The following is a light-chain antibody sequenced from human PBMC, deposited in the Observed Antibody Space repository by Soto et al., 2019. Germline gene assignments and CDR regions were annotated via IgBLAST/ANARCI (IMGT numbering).Light chain of an antibody. Sequence: EIVLTQSPATLSLSPGERANLSCRASQFIDRYLAWYRQIPGQAPRLLIYDASNRATGIPDRFSGGGSGTDFTLPIRSLEPEDFAVYYCQQRSNLPPTFGQGTRLEIK. CDR1: QFIDRY. CDR2: DAS. CDR3: QQRSNLPPT. V-gene: IGKV3-11*01. J-gene: IGKJ5*01.